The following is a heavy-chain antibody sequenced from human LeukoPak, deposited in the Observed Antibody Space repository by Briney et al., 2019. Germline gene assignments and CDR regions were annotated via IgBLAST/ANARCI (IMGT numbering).Heavy chain of an antibody. CDR1: GYTFTSYY. CDR2: INPNSGGT. V-gene: IGHV1-2*02. CDR3: ARGVDTARDYYMDV. D-gene: IGHD5-18*01. J-gene: IGHJ6*03. Sequence: ASVKVSCKASGYTFTSYYMHWVRQAPGQGLEWMGWINPNSGGTNYAQKFQGRVTMTRDTSISTAYMELSRLRSDDTAVYYCARGVDTARDYYMDVWGKGTTVTISS.